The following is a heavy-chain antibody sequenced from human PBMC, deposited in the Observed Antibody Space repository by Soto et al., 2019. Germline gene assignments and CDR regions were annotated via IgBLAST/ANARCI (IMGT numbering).Heavy chain of an antibody. CDR1: GYSFVSYW. V-gene: IGHV5-51*01. D-gene: IGHD2-21*01. Sequence: GESLKISCQGSGYSFVSYWIAWVRQMPGKGLEWVGSIYPGDSDTTNSPSFQGQVTMSVEKSITTVYLQWSSLKASDSAMYYCARTDGYEIGYWGQGTLVTVSS. CDR2: IYPGDSDT. CDR3: ARTDGYEIGY. J-gene: IGHJ4*02.